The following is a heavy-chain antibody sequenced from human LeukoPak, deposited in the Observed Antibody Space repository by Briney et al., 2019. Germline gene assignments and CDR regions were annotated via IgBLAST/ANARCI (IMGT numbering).Heavy chain of an antibody. D-gene: IGHD4-23*01. V-gene: IGHV4-61*01. Sequence: SETLSLTCTVSGGSVSSGSYYWSWIRQPPGKGLEWIGYIYSSGSTNYNPSLKSRVTISVDTSKNQFSLKLSSVTAADSAVYYCARDGGMVSFDYWGQGTLDTVSS. J-gene: IGHJ4*02. CDR3: ARDGGMVSFDY. CDR1: GGSVSSGSYY. CDR2: IYSSGST.